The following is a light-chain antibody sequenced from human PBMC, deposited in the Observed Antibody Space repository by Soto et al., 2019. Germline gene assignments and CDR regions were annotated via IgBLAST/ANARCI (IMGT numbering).Light chain of an antibody. V-gene: IGKV3-15*01. J-gene: IGKJ2*01. CDR2: GAS. Sequence: EIVMTQSPATLSVSPGERATLSCRASQSVRSNLAWYQQKPGQAPRLLIYGASTRATGIPARFSGSGSGTEFTLTISSLQSEDFAVYYCHQYNNWPYTFGQGTTLEIK. CDR1: QSVRSN. CDR3: HQYNNWPYT.